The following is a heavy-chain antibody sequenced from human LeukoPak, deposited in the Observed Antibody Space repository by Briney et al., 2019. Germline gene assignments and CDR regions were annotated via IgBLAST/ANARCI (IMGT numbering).Heavy chain of an antibody. CDR3: ARSNRERVAVAGSLGMDV. CDR1: GVSISSYY. D-gene: IGHD6-19*01. V-gene: IGHV4-59*01. CDR2: IYYSGST. Sequence: SETLSLTCTVSGVSISSYYWSWLRQPPGKGLEWIGYIYYSGSTNYNPSLKSRVTISVDTSKNQFSLKLSSVTAADTAVYYCARSNRERVAVAGSLGMDVWGQGTTVTVSS. J-gene: IGHJ6*02.